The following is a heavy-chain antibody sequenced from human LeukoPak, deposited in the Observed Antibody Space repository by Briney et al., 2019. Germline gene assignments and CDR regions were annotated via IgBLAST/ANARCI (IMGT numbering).Heavy chain of an antibody. D-gene: IGHD1-26*01. V-gene: IGHV3-7*01. J-gene: IGHJ4*02. CDR2: IKEDGSEK. CDR3: VRHLGCHY. CDR1: GFTFSSDW. Sequence: GGSLRLSCAASGFTFSSDWMTWVRQAPGKGLEWVANIKEDGSEKYYVDSVKGRFTISRDNAKNSLYLQMNSLRAEDTAVYYCVRHLGCHYWGQGTLVTVSS.